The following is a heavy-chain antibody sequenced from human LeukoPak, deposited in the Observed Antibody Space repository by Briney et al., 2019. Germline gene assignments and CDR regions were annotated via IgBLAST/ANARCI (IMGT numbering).Heavy chain of an antibody. CDR1: GGSFSGYY. CDR3: ARGGIFGVVKKIKNYFDY. Sequence: SETLSLTCAVYGGSFSGYYWSWIRQPPGKGLEWIGEINHSGSTNYNPSLKSRVTMSVDTSKNQFSLKLSSVTAADTAVYFCARGGIFGVVKKIKNYFDYWGQGTLVTVSS. CDR2: INHSGST. D-gene: IGHD3-3*01. V-gene: IGHV4-34*01. J-gene: IGHJ4*02.